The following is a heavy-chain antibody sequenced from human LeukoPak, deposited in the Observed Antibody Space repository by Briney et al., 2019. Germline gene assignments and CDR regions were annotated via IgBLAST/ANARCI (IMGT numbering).Heavy chain of an antibody. CDR1: GYTFTSYY. CDR2: INPSGDNT. J-gene: IGHJ5*02. D-gene: IGHD4-23*01. V-gene: IGHV1-46*01. Sequence: ASVKVSCKASGYTFTSYYMYWVRQAPGQGLEWMGIINPSGDNTNYAQKFQGRVTMTRDMSTSTDYMELSSLRSEDTAVYYCARDNSVEDTAWWFDPWGQGTLVTVSS. CDR3: ARDNSVEDTAWWFDP.